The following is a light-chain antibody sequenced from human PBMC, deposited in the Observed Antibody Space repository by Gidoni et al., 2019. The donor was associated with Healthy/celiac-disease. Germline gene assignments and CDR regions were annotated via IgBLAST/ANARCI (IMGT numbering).Light chain of an antibody. Sequence: SYVLTQPPPVSVAPGQTARITCGGNHIGSKSVHWYHQEPGQAPGLVVYDDSDRPSGIPERFSGSNSGNTATLTISRVEAGDEADYYCQVWDSSSDHPHVVFGGGTKLTVL. V-gene: IGLV3-21*02. CDR1: HIGSKS. J-gene: IGLJ2*01. CDR2: DDS. CDR3: QVWDSSSDHPHVV.